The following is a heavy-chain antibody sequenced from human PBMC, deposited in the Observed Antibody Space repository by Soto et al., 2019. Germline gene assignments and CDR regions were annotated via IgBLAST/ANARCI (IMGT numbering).Heavy chain of an antibody. V-gene: IGHV4-61*01. CDR1: GGSVSSGSYY. D-gene: IGHD3-10*01. CDR2: IYYSGST. J-gene: IGHJ6*02. Sequence: LSLTCTVSGGSVSSGSYYWSWIRQPPGKGLEWIGYIYYSGSTNYNPSLKSRVTISVDTSKNQFSLKLSSVTAADTAVYYCARDRTLRGVHYYYGMDVWGQGTTVTVSS. CDR3: ARDRTLRGVHYYYGMDV.